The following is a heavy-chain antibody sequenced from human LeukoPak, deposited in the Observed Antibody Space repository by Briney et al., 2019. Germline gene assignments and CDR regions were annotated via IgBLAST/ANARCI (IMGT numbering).Heavy chain of an antibody. Sequence: PSQTLSLTCTVSGGSISSGSYYWSWIRQPAGKGLEWIGRIYTSGSTNYNPSLKSRVTISVDTSKNQFSLKLSSVTAADTAVYYCARVVSWGYYFDYWGQGTLVTVSS. V-gene: IGHV4-61*02. CDR2: IYTSGST. J-gene: IGHJ4*02. D-gene: IGHD7-27*01. CDR1: GGSISSGSYY. CDR3: ARVVSWGYYFDY.